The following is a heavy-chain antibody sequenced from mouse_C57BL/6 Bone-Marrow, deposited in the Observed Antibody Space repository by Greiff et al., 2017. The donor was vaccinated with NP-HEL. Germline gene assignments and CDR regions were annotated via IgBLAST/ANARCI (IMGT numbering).Heavy chain of an antibody. Sequence: EVKVVESGGGLVQPGGSLKLSCAASGFTFSDYYMYWVRQTPEKRLEWVAYISNGGGSTYYPDTVKGRFTISRDNANNTLYLQMSRLKSEDTAMYYCARQPWFAYWGQGTLVTVSA. CDR2: ISNGGGST. CDR3: ARQPWFAY. V-gene: IGHV5-12*01. J-gene: IGHJ3*01. CDR1: GFTFSDYY.